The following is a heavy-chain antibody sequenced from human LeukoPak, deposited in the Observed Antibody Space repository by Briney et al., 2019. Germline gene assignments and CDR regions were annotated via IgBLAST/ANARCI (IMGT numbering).Heavy chain of an antibody. CDR1: GFTFSSYS. J-gene: IGHJ4*02. V-gene: IGHV3-21*01. CDR3: ARDQATGIVVVPAATN. Sequence: GGSLRLSCAASGFTFSSYSMNWVRQAPGKGLEWVSSISSSSRYIYYADSVTGRFTISRDNAENSLYLQMNSLRAEDTAVYYCARDQATGIVVVPAATNWGQGTLVTVSS. CDR2: ISSSSRYI. D-gene: IGHD2-2*01.